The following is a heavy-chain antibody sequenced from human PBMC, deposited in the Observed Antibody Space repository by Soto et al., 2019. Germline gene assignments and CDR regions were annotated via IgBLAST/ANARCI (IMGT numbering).Heavy chain of an antibody. Sequence: PGGSLRLSCAASGFTFSSSAMHWVRQAPGKGLEWVSVIYSGGSTYYADSVKGRFTISRDNSKNTLYLQMNSLRAEDTAVYYCAREDSSGSWFDPWGQGTLVTVSS. CDR1: GFTFSSSA. V-gene: IGHV3-53*01. CDR3: AREDSSGSWFDP. CDR2: IYSGGST. D-gene: IGHD3-22*01. J-gene: IGHJ5*02.